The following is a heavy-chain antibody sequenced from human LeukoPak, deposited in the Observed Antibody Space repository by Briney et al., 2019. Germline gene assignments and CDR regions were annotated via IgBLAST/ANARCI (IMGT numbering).Heavy chain of an antibody. CDR2: IRGIGSGT. Sequence: PGGSLRLSCAASGFTFNTYAMTWVRQAPGKGLEWVSAIRGIGSGTYYADSVKGRFTVSRDNSKNTLYLQMNSLRAEDTAIYYCAKGKYYFDYWGQGTLVTVSS. CDR3: AKGKYYFDY. V-gene: IGHV3-23*01. J-gene: IGHJ4*02. CDR1: GFTFNTYA.